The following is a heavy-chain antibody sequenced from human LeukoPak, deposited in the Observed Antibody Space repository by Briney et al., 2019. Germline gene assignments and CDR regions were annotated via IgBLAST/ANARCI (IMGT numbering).Heavy chain of an antibody. Sequence: PGGSLRLSCAASGFSFSSYTMSWVRQAPGKGLEWVSGISGNGGNTYYADSVKGRFTISRDNSKNTLFLQMNSLRAEDTAVYYCAKPVIYGSEQSDYWGQGTLVTVSS. V-gene: IGHV3-23*01. CDR3: AKPVIYGSEQSDY. D-gene: IGHD3-10*01. CDR1: GFSFSSYT. J-gene: IGHJ4*02. CDR2: ISGNGGNT.